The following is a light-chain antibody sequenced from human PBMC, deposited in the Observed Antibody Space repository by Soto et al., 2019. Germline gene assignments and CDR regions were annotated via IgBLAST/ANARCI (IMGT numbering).Light chain of an antibody. V-gene: IGKV3-20*01. CDR2: GTS. CDR1: QSVSSN. Sequence: MVLSQSPGTLCLSPGERATLSCRASQSVSSNLAWDQQKPGQPPRLLIYGTSTRATGIPARFSGSGSGTDFTLTISRLEPEDFAVYYCQQYGSSPPWTFGQGTKVDIK. J-gene: IGKJ1*01. CDR3: QQYGSSPPWT.